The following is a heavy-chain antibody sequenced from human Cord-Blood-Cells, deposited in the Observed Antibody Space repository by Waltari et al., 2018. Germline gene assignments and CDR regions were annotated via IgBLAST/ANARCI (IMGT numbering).Heavy chain of an antibody. Sequence: QVQLVQSGAEVKKPGASVKVSCKASGYTFTGYYMHWVRQAPGQGLEWMGWINPNSGGTNYAQKCQGRVTMTRDTSISTAYMELSRLRSDDTAVYYCARDRFAWGRMSSDDAFDIWGQGTMVTVSS. CDR1: GYTFTGYY. D-gene: IGHD7-27*01. V-gene: IGHV1-2*02. J-gene: IGHJ3*02. CDR2: INPNSGGT. CDR3: ARDRFAWGRMSSDDAFDI.